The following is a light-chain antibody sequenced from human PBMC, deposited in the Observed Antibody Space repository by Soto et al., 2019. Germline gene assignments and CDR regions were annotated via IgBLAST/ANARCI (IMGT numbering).Light chain of an antibody. Sequence: SYELTQSPSVSVSPGQTARITCSGDALPKQYAYWYQQRSGQAPVLVISKDSERPSGIPERFSGSTSGTTVTLTISGVQAEDEADYYCQSADGSGTYPYYVFGTGTKLTVL. CDR2: KDS. CDR3: QSADGSGTYPYYV. V-gene: IGLV3-25*03. J-gene: IGLJ1*01. CDR1: ALPKQY.